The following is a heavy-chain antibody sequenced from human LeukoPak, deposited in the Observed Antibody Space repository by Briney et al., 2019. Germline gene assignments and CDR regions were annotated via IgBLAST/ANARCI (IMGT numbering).Heavy chain of an antibody. Sequence: GGSLRLSCAASGFTFSSYSMNRVRQAPGKGLEWVSSISSSSSYIYYADSVKGRFTISRDNAKNSLYLQMNSLRAEDTAVYYCAREMVNLCCGGDCYNAFHIWGEGAKVTVSS. CDR1: GFTFSSYS. CDR2: ISSSSSYI. J-gene: IGHJ3*02. D-gene: IGHD2-21*02. V-gene: IGHV3-21*01. CDR3: AREMVNLCCGGDCYNAFHI.